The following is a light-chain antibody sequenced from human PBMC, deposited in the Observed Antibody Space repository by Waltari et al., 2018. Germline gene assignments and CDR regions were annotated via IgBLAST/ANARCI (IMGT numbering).Light chain of an antibody. V-gene: IGKV1-12*01. CDR2: GAS. CDR3: QQAFVEVS. CDR1: QSIVNW. Sequence: TQSPSSVSASVGDRVTITCRASQSIVNWLAWYQQRPGKAPKLLIYGASNLQGGVPSRFSGSGSGTDFTLTINNLQPEDFATYYCQQAFVEVSFAGGTRVEIK. J-gene: IGKJ4*01.